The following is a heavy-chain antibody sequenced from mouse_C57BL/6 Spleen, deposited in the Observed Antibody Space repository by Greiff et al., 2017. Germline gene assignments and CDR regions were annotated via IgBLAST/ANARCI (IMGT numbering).Heavy chain of an antibody. CDR1: GYTFTSYW. J-gene: IGHJ4*01. CDR3: DFDYARGAMDD. CDR2: IDPSGSYT. Sequence: VQLQQSGAELVKPWASVKLSCKASGYTFTSYWMQWVKQTPGQGLEWIGGIDPSGSYTNYNQKFKGKATLTVDTSSSTAYMQLSSPTAEDSAVYYCDFDYARGAMDDWGQGTSVTVSS. V-gene: IGHV1-50*01. D-gene: IGHD1-1*01.